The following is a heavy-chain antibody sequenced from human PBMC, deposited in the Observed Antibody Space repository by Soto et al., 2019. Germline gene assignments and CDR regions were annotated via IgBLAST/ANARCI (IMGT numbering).Heavy chain of an antibody. CDR3: VRGTNGWRGMDY. J-gene: IGHJ4*02. V-gene: IGHV3-74*01. CDR1: GCTFSSYA. D-gene: IGHD2-8*01. Sequence: GGSLRLSCATSGCTFSSYAIHWVRQAPGKGPVWVSRITEDGSGTTYADSVKGRFTVTRDNAKNTMYLQMGGLGAEDTAVYHCVRGTNGWRGMDYWGQGTLVTASS. CDR2: ITEDGSGT.